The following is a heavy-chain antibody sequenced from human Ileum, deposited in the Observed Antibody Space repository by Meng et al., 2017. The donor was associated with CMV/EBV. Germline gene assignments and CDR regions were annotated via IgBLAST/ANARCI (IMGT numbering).Heavy chain of an antibody. CDR3: AKGSSYSSSSNFDY. CDR1: GFTFDDYA. Sequence: EVQLVDVGGVVVPPGGSLGLSCAASGFTFDDYAMHWVRQAPGKGLEWVSLISWDGGSTYYADSVKGRFTTSRDNSKNSLYLQMNSLRAEDTALYYCAKGSSYSSSSNFDYWGQGTLVTVSS. V-gene: IGHV3-43D*03. J-gene: IGHJ4*02. CDR2: ISWDGGST. D-gene: IGHD6-6*01.